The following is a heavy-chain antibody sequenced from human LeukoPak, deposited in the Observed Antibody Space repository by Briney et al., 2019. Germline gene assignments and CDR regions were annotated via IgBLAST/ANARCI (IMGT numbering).Heavy chain of an antibody. CDR2: IYPGDSDT. D-gene: IGHD2-2*01. J-gene: IGHJ4*02. CDR1: GYSFTSYW. CDR3: ARRGGGYCSSTSCYQMDY. Sequence: GESLKISCKGSGYSFTSYWIGWVRQMPGKGLEWMGIIYPGDSDTRYSPSFQGQVTISADQSISTAYLQWSSLKASDTAMYYCARRGGGYCSSTSCYQMDYWGQGTLVTVSS. V-gene: IGHV5-51*01.